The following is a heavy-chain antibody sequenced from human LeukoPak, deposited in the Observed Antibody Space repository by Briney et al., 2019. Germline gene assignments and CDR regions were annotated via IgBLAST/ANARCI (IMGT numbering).Heavy chain of an antibody. CDR2: IYYSGNT. CDR1: GVSISSSNSY. D-gene: IGHD3/OR15-3a*01. Sequence: ETLSLTCTVSGVSISSSNSYWGWIRQPPGKGLEWIGSIYYSGNTYYNASLKSQVSISIDTSKNQLSLRLTSVTAADTAVYYCARQTGSGLFILPGGQGTLVTVSS. CDR3: ARQTGSGLFILP. V-gene: IGHV4-39*01. J-gene: IGHJ4*02.